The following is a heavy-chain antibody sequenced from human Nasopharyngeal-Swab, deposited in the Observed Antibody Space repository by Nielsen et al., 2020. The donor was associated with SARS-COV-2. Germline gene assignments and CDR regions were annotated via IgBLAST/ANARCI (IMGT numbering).Heavy chain of an antibody. CDR2: LYHSGST. CDR1: GCSISSYY. D-gene: IGHD2-21*01. V-gene: IGHV4-59*01. J-gene: IGHJ4*02. CDR3: AREFGDTFDY. Sequence: SETLSLTCTVSGCSISSYYWSWIRQPPGKGLEWIGYLYHSGSTNYNPSLKSRVTISVDTSKNQFSLKLSSVTAADTAVYYCAREFGDTFDYWGQGTLVTVSS.